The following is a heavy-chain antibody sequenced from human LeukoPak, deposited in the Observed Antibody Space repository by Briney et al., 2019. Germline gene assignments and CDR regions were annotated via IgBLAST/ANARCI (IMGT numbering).Heavy chain of an antibody. D-gene: IGHD3-10*01. CDR3: ARDLGFGEFSPDY. CDR2: VSYDGSDK. Sequence: QAGGSLRLSCAASGFTFSNYGMLWVRQAPGKGLDWVAVVSYDGSDKHYADSVKGRFTISRDNSKDTLYLQMNSLRAEDTAVYYCARDLGFGEFSPDYWGQGTLVTVSS. V-gene: IGHV3-30*03. J-gene: IGHJ4*02. CDR1: GFTFSNYG.